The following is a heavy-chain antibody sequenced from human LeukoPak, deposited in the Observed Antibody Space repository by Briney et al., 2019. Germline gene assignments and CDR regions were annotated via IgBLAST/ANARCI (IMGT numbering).Heavy chain of an antibody. Sequence: KPSETLSLTCTVSGDSFTSYYWSWIRQTTGEGLEWIGRITSSGRTNYNPSFKGRVSMSIDTSKNQFSLELSTVTAAETAVYYCAKSVAKAPNYFYGMDVWGQGTSVTVSS. CDR1: GDSFTSYY. D-gene: IGHD5/OR15-5a*01. CDR3: AKSVAKAPNYFYGMDV. CDR2: ITSSGRT. V-gene: IGHV4-4*07. J-gene: IGHJ6*02.